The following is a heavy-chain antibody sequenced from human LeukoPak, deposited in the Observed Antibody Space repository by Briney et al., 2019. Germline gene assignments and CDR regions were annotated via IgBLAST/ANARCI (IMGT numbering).Heavy chain of an antibody. D-gene: IGHD6-19*01. Sequence: SETLSLTCTASGGSISSSSYYWGWIRQPPGKGLEWIGSIYYSGSTYYNPSLKSRVTISVDTSKNQFSLKLSSVTAADTAVYYCARQRGSGWFGYWGQGTLVTVSS. CDR1: GGSISSSSYY. V-gene: IGHV4-39*01. CDR3: ARQRGSGWFGY. J-gene: IGHJ4*02. CDR2: IYYSGST.